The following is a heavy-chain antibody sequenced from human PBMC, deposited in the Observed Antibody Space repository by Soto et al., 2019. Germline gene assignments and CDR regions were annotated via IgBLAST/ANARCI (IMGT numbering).Heavy chain of an antibody. Sequence: EVQLVESGGGLVQPGGSLRLSCAASGFTFSSYSMNWVRQAPGKGLEWVSYISSSSSTIYYADSVKGRFTISRDNAKNSLYLQMNSLRAEDTAVYYCARDTSDIVATIYEASTLDYRGQGTLVTVSS. CDR1: GFTFSSYS. CDR3: ARDTSDIVATIYEASTLDY. D-gene: IGHD5-12*01. CDR2: ISSSSSTI. V-gene: IGHV3-48*01. J-gene: IGHJ4*02.